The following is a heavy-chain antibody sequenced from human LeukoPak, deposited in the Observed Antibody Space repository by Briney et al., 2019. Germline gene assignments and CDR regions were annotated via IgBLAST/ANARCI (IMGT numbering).Heavy chain of an antibody. CDR1: GFTFSSYA. Sequence: GGSLRLPCAASGFTFSSYAMSWVRQAPGKGLEWVSAISGSGSSTYYADSVKGRFTISRDNSKNTLYLQMNSLGAEDTAVYYCAKTSAAAAYSSWFDPWGQGTLVTVSS. D-gene: IGHD6-13*01. CDR2: ISGSGSST. V-gene: IGHV3-23*01. J-gene: IGHJ5*02. CDR3: AKTSAAAAYSSWFDP.